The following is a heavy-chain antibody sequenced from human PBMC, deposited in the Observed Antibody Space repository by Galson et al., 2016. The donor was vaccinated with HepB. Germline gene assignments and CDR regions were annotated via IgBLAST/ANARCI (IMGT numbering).Heavy chain of an antibody. Sequence: SLRLSCAASGISFDDYAMHWVRQAPGKGLEWVSSISWNSYNIGYADSVKGRLTISRDNAKNSLYLQINSLRPEDTALYYCVKDIEAVSTGDFDLWGRGTQVTVSS. CDR1: GISFDDYA. J-gene: IGHJ2*01. CDR2: ISWNSYNI. CDR3: VKDIEAVSTGDFDL. V-gene: IGHV3-9*01. D-gene: IGHD5-24*01.